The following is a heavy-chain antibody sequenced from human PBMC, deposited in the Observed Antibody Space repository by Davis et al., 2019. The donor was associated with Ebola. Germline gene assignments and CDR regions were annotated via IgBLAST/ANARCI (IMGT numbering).Heavy chain of an antibody. Sequence: GGSLRLSCTDSVITFSSYAMTWVRQAPGKGLEWVSAISGSGGSTYYADSVKGRFTISRDNSKNSLYLQMNSLRAEDTAVYYCARAQWLADFDYWGQGTLVTVSS. CDR2: ISGSGGST. V-gene: IGHV3-23*01. CDR3: ARAQWLADFDY. J-gene: IGHJ4*02. CDR1: VITFSSYA. D-gene: IGHD6-19*01.